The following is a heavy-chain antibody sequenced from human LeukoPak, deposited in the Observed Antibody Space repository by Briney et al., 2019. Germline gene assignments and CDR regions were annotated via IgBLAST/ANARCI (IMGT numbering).Heavy chain of an antibody. V-gene: IGHV3-23*01. J-gene: IGHJ4*02. CDR1: GFTFSSYA. D-gene: IGHD4-17*01. CDR3: ANEIRPNDY. CDR2: ISISGDTT. Sequence: GGSLRLSCAASGFTFSSYAMTWVRQAPGKGLEWVSAISISGDTTYYADAVKGRFTISRDNSKNTVYLQMNSLRAEDTAVYYCANEIRPNDYWGQGTLVTVSS.